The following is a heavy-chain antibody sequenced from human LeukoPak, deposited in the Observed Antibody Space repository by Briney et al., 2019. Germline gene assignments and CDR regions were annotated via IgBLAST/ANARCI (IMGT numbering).Heavy chain of an antibody. D-gene: IGHD2-2*02. Sequence: GGSLRLSCAASGFTFSSYGMHWVRQAPGKGLEWVAFIRYDGSNKYYADSVKGRFTISRDNSKNTLYLQMNSLRAEDTAVYYCARRYCSSTGCYSSPYYFDYWGQGTLVTVSS. CDR2: IRYDGSNK. CDR3: ARRYCSSTGCYSSPYYFDY. V-gene: IGHV3-30*02. J-gene: IGHJ4*02. CDR1: GFTFSSYG.